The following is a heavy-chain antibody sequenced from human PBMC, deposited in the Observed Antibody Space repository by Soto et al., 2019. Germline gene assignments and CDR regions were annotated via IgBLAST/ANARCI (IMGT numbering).Heavy chain of an antibody. Sequence: QVQLVQSGAEVKKPGSSVKVSCKASGGTFSSHAISWVRQAPGQGLEWMGGIIPIFGTANYAQKFQGRVTITADESTSTAYMELSSPRSEDTAVYYCARDGGVYDYSPFDYWGQGTLVTVSS. D-gene: IGHD4-4*01. J-gene: IGHJ4*02. CDR1: GGTFSSHA. V-gene: IGHV1-69*12. CDR2: IIPIFGTA. CDR3: ARDGGVYDYSPFDY.